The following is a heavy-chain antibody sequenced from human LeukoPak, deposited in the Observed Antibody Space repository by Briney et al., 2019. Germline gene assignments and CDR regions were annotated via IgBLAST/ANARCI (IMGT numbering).Heavy chain of an antibody. D-gene: IGHD2-8*01. CDR1: GYTFTGYY. J-gene: IGHJ3*02. CDR2: INTNSGGT. Sequence: GASVKVSCKASGYTFTGYYMHWWRQSPGHGLEWMGGINTNSGGTNYAQKFQGRVTMTRDTSISTAYMELSRLRSDDTAVYYCEIAVSSDVFDIWGQGTMVTVSS. V-gene: IGHV1-2*02. CDR3: EIAVSSDVFDI.